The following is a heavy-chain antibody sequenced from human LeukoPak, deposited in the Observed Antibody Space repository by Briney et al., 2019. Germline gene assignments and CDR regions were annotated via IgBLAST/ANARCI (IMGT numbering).Heavy chain of an antibody. D-gene: IGHD3-3*01. CDR3: ARETRTLYSN. J-gene: IGHJ4*02. Sequence: PGGSLRLSCAASGFTFSNAWMSWVRQAPGKGLEWVANIKEDGSEKYYVDSVKGRFTISRDNAKNSLFLQMNSLRVEDTAVYYCARETRTLYSNWGQGTLATVSS. V-gene: IGHV3-7*05. CDR2: IKEDGSEK. CDR1: GFTFSNAW.